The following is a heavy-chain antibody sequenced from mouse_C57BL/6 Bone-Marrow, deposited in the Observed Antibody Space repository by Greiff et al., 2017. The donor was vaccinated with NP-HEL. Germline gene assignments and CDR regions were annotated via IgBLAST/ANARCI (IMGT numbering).Heavy chain of an antibody. CDR1: GYSITSDY. J-gene: IGHJ1*03. CDR3: ARSSYYGSSTYWYFDV. Sequence: EVMLVESGPGLAKPSQTLSLTCSVTGYSITSDYWNWIRKFPGNKLEYMGYISYSGSTYYNPSLKSRISITRDTSKNQYYLQLNSVTTEDTATYYCARSSYYGSSTYWYFDVWGTGTTVTVSS. D-gene: IGHD1-1*01. V-gene: IGHV3-8*01. CDR2: ISYSGST.